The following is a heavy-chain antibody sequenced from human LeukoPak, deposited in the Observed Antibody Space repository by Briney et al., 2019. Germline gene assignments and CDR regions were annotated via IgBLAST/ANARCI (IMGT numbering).Heavy chain of an antibody. CDR2: IYYNGGT. CDR1: GGSISTLY. V-gene: IGHV4-59*11. J-gene: IGHJ4*02. Sequence: PSETLSLTCTVSGGSISTLYWSWIRQPPGKGLEWIGYIYYNGGTNYNPSLKSRVTISVDTSKNQSSLKLSSVTAADTAVYYCARGGWSLDFWGQGTLVTVSS. CDR3: ARGGWSLDF.